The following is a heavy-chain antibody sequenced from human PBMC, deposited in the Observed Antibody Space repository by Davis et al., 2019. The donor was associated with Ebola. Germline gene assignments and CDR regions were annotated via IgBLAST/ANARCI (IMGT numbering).Heavy chain of an antibody. J-gene: IGHJ5*02. CDR1: GGTFSSYT. CDR2: IIPVVDTK. Sequence: SVKVSCKASGGTFSSYTFNWVRQAPGQGLEWMGRIIPVVDTKDYAQKFQGRVTLTADKATNTAYMELSGLRFDDTAVYYCARGKWFDPWGQGTLVSVTS. CDR3: ARGKWFDP. V-gene: IGHV1-69*08.